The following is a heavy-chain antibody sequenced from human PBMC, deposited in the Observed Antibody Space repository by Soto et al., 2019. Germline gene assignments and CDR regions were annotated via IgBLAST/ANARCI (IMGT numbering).Heavy chain of an antibody. J-gene: IGHJ3*02. D-gene: IGHD2-15*01. CDR1: GFTFSNAW. V-gene: IGHV3-15*07. CDR3: TTVLGPSYCPGGTCYYAFDI. Sequence: EVQLVESGGGLVDPGGSVRLSCEASGFTFSNAWMNWVRQAPGKGLEWVGLIKSKTHGGTTDYAAPVKGRFTISRDDSKNTLYLQMNSLKTDDTAVYYCTTVLGPSYCPGGTCYYAFDIWGQRTMVTVSS. CDR2: IKSKTHGGTT.